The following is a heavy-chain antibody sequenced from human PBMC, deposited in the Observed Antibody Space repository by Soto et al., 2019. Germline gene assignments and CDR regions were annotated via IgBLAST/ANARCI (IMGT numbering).Heavy chain of an antibody. CDR1: SLW. Sequence: SLWIGWVRQMPGKGLEWMGIIYPGDSDTRYSPSFQGQVTISADKSISTAYLQWSSLKASDTAMYYCARRRDSEAVMDVWGQGTTVTVSS. J-gene: IGHJ6*02. CDR2: IYPGDSDT. V-gene: IGHV5-51*01. CDR3: ARRRDSEAVMDV. D-gene: IGHD1-26*01.